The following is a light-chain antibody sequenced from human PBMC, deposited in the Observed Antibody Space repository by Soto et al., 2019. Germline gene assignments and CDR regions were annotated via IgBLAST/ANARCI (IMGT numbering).Light chain of an antibody. CDR3: CSYAGSRWV. CDR2: EVI. V-gene: IGLV2-23*02. J-gene: IGLJ3*02. CDR1: SSDIGIYDL. Sequence: QSALTQPASVSGSPGQSITISCSGSSSDIGIYDLVSRYQQHPGKGPKLVIYEVIKRPSGVSNRFSGSKSGNAASLTISGLQSEDEADYYCCSYAGSRWVFGGGTKLTVL.